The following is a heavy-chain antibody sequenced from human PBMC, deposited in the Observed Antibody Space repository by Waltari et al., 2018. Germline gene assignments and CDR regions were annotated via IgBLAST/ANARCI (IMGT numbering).Heavy chain of an antibody. Sequence: QVQLVQSGAEVKKPGASVKVSCKASGYTFTSYDINWVRQATGQGLERMGWMNPNSGKKGNAQKFQGRVSKTRNNTTSTTYMELSSLRSEDTAVYYCARRPLHRVYYDYIDDWGKGTTVTVS. CDR3: ARRPLHRVYYDYIDD. D-gene: IGHD1-26*01. CDR1: GYTFTSYD. CDR2: MNPNSGKK. J-gene: IGHJ6*03. V-gene: IGHV1-8*01.